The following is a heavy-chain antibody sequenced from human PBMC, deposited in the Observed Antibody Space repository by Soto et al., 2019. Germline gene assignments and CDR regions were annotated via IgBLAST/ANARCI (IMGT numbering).Heavy chain of an antibody. J-gene: IGHJ6*02. CDR3: ARKYSSASVYYYGMDV. Sequence: ASVKVSCKASGYTFTSYGISWVRQAPGQGLEWMGWISAYNGNTNYAQKLQGIVTMTTDTSTSTAYMELRSLRSDDTAVYYCARKYSSASVYYYGMDVSGHGTTVTVSS. CDR2: ISAYNGNT. D-gene: IGHD6-6*01. V-gene: IGHV1-18*01. CDR1: GYTFTSYG.